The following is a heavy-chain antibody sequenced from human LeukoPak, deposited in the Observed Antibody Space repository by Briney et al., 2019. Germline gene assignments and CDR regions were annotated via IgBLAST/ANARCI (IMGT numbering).Heavy chain of an antibody. Sequence: SETLSLTCAVSGGSISSSNWWSWVRQPPGKGLEWIGYLYYSGSTNYNPSLESRVTISLDTSKNHFSLRLSSVTAADTAVYYCARVVSNGDRAAFDIWGQGTMVTVSS. V-gene: IGHV4-4*02. J-gene: IGHJ3*02. CDR1: GGSISSSNW. D-gene: IGHD2-8*01. CDR3: ARVVSNGDRAAFDI. CDR2: LYYSGST.